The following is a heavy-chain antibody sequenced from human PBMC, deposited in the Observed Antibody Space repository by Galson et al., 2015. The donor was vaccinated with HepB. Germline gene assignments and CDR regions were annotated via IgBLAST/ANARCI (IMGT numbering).Heavy chain of an antibody. CDR2: ISSSSSYT. CDR3: ASWNWNSHDAFDI. CDR1: GFTFSDYY. D-gene: IGHD1-7*01. J-gene: IGHJ3*02. V-gene: IGHV3-11*06. Sequence: SLRLSCAASGFTFSDYYMSWIRQAPGKGLEWVSYISSSSSYTNYADSVKGRFTISRDNAKNSLYLQMNSLRAEDTAVYYCASWNWNSHDAFDIWGQGTMVTVSS.